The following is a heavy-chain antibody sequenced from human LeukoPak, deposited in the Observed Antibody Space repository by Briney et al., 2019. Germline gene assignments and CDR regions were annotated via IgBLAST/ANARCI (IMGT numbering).Heavy chain of an antibody. CDR1: GGSISSGSYY. CDR3: ARVLTAGYDSSGYRGYNWFDP. CDR2: IYTSGST. V-gene: IGHV4-61*02. Sequence: SETLSLTCTVSGGSISSGSYYWSWIRRPAGKGLAWIGRIYTSGSTNYNPSLKSRVTISVDTSKNQFSLKLSSVTAADTAVYYCARVLTAGYDSSGYRGYNWFDPWGQGTLVTVSS. J-gene: IGHJ5*02. D-gene: IGHD3-22*01.